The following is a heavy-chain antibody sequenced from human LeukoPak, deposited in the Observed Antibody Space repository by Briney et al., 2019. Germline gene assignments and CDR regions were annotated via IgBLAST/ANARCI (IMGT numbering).Heavy chain of an antibody. CDR2: IIPDSGGA. CDR3: ATQRGSYLWGTDFDY. V-gene: IGHV1-2*02. Sequence: ASVKVSCKTSGYTFTNYYVHWVRQAPGQGLEWMGYIIPDSGGADYDQRFQGRVTMTRDKSISTVYMELSSLRSDDTAVYYCATQRGSYLWGTDFDYWGQGTLVTVSS. J-gene: IGHJ4*02. CDR1: GYTFTNYY. D-gene: IGHD3-16*01.